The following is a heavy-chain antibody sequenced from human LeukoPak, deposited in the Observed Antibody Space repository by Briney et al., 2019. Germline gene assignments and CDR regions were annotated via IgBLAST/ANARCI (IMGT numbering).Heavy chain of an antibody. CDR1: GGSFSGYY. V-gene: IGHV4-34*01. CDR3: ARGRSYDFWSGYYPLIAY. Sequence: SETLSLTCAVYGGSFSGYYWSWIRQPPGKGLEWIGEINHSGSTNYNPSLKSRVTISVDTSKNQFSLKLSSVTAADTAVYYCARGRSYDFWSGYYPLIAYWGQGTLVTVSS. J-gene: IGHJ4*02. CDR2: INHSGST. D-gene: IGHD3-3*01.